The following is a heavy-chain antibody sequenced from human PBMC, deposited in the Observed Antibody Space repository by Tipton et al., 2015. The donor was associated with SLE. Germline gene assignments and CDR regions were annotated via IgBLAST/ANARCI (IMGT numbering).Heavy chain of an antibody. Sequence: TLSLTCVVSGYSISSGYYWGWVRQPPGKGLEWVERIYTSGSTNYNPSLKSRVTISVDTSKNQFSLKLSSVTAADTAVYHCARETVGGWFDPWGQGILVTVSS. CDR2: IYTSGST. CDR1: GYSISSGYY. D-gene: IGHD1-26*01. CDR3: ARETVGGWFDP. V-gene: IGHV4-38-2*02. J-gene: IGHJ5*02.